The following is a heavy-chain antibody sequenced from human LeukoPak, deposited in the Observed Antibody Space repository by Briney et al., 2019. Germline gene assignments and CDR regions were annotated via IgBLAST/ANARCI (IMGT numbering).Heavy chain of an antibody. V-gene: IGHV3-11*05. Sequence: PGGSLRLSCAASGFTFSDYYMSWIRQAPGKGLEWVSYISSSSSYTNYADSVKGRFTISRDNAKNSLYLQMNSLRAEDTAVYYCARALRLWGGNSGIAFDIWGQGTMVTVSS. CDR1: GFTFSDYY. J-gene: IGHJ3*02. CDR3: ARALRLWGGNSGIAFDI. CDR2: ISSSSSYT. D-gene: IGHD4-23*01.